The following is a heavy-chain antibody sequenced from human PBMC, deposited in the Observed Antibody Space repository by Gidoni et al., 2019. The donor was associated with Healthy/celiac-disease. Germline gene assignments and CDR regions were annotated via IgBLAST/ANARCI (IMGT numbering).Heavy chain of an antibody. Sequence: EVQLLESGGGLVQPGGSLRLSCAASGFTFISSALSWVRQAPGKGLECVSAISGSGGSTYYADSVKGRFTISRDNSKNTLYLQMNSLRAEDTAVYYCAKVRITIFGVVLGGAFDIWGQGTMVTVSS. D-gene: IGHD3-3*01. J-gene: IGHJ3*02. V-gene: IGHV3-23*01. CDR2: ISGSGGST. CDR1: GFTFISSA. CDR3: AKVRITIFGVVLGGAFDI.